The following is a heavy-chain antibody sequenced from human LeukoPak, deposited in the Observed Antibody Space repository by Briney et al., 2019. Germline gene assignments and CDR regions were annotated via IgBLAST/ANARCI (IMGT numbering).Heavy chain of an antibody. CDR3: ARGQIDLLRNYFDS. D-gene: IGHD3-22*01. J-gene: IGHJ4*02. V-gene: IGHV3-66*01. Sequence: PGGSLRLSCAASGFIVSHKYMAWVRQAPGKGLEWLSIIYAGGNSVSADSVKGRFIISRDNSRNTVHPQMNSLRDDDTAVYYCARGQIDLLRNYFDSWGPGTLVAVSS. CDR2: IYAGGNS. CDR1: GFIVSHKY.